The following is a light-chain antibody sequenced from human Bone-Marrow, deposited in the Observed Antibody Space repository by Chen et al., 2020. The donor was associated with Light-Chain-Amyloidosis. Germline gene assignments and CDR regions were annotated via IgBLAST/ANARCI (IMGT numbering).Light chain of an antibody. V-gene: IGLV4-69*01. J-gene: IGLJ2*01. CDR2: VNSDGSH. CDR3: QTWGTGYVV. Sequence: QAVLTQSPSASASLGASVKLTCSLSSGHSNYVIAWHQQQPERGLRYLLKVNSDGSHSRGDGIPDRFSGAGSGAGRYLTISSLQSEDEADYYCQTWGTGYVVFGGGTKLTVL. CDR1: SGHSNYV.